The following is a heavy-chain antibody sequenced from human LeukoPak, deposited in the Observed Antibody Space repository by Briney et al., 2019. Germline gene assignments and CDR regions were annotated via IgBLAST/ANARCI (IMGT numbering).Heavy chain of an antibody. Sequence: GASVKVSCKASGYTFTSYAMNWVRQAPGQGLEWMGWINTSTGNPTYAQGFTGRFVFSLDTSVSTAYLQISSLKAEDTAEYYCARGHDSSGYCYLEEREGGWGQETLLTLS. CDR3: ARGHDSSGYCYLEEREGG. CDR1: GYTFTSYA. V-gene: IGHV7-4-1*02. CDR2: INTSTGNP. J-gene: IGHJ4*02. D-gene: IGHD3-22*01.